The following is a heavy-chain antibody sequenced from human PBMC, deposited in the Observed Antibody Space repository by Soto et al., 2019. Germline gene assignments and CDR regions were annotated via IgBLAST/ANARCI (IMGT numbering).Heavy chain of an antibody. V-gene: IGHV4-61*01. D-gene: IGHD4-17*01. CDR1: GGSVSDKTYY. CDR3: ARTTAVPNTLRSRYFFDY. CDR2: VYYSGTT. J-gene: IGHJ4*02. Sequence: SETLSLTCSVSGGSVSDKTYYWGWIRQPPGKRLEWIGYVYYSGTTNYNPSLKSRVTISVDLSKNRFSLRLSSVTTADTALYYCARTTAVPNTLRSRYFFDYWGQGTLVTVSS.